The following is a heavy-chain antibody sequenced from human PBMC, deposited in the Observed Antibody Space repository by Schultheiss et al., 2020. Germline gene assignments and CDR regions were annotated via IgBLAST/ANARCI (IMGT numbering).Heavy chain of an antibody. D-gene: IGHD1-26*01. V-gene: IGHV3-23*01. Sequence: GESLKISCAASGFTFSSYAMSWVRQAPGKGLEWVSAISGSGGSTYYADSVKGRFTISRDNSKNTLYLQMNSLRAEDTAVYYCAKGGIVGANFDYWGQGTLVTVSS. CDR1: GFTFSSYA. CDR3: AKGGIVGANFDY. CDR2: ISGSGGST. J-gene: IGHJ4*02.